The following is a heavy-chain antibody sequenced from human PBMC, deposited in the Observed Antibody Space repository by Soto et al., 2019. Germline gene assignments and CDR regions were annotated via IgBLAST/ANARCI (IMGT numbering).Heavy chain of an antibody. CDR3: AKDNTMIRPYYFDY. D-gene: IGHD3-22*01. V-gene: IGHV3-33*06. J-gene: IGHJ4*02. Sequence: PGGSLRLSCAASGFTFRNYAMHWVRQAPGKGLEWVAVIWYDGSNTYYADSVKGRFTISRDNSKNTLYLQMNSLRAEDTAVYYCAKDNTMIRPYYFDYWGQGTLVTVSS. CDR1: GFTFRNYA. CDR2: IWYDGSNT.